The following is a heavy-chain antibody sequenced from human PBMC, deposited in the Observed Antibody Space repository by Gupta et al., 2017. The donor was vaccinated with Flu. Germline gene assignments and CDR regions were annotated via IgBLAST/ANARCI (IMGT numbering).Heavy chain of an antibody. CDR1: TGSSNY. CDR3: ASAGGTVTTSAYYYGMDV. J-gene: IGHJ6*02. Sequence: TGSSNYMSWVRQAPGKGLEWVSVIYSGGSTYYADSVKGRFTISRHNSKNTLYLQMNSLRAEDTAVYYCASAGGTVTTSAYYYGMDVWGQGTTVTVSS. D-gene: IGHD4-17*01. CDR2: IYSGGST. V-gene: IGHV3-53*04.